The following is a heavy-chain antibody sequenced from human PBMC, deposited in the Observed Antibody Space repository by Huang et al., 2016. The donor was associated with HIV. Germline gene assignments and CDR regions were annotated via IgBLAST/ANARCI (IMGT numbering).Heavy chain of an antibody. V-gene: IGHV4-59*01. Sequence: QVQLQASGPGLVKPSETLSLTCTVSGGSISSYYWSWIRQPPGKGLEWIGYIHYSGSTNYNPSLKSRFPTAVDTSKNQFFLKLSSVTAADTAVYYCARGGPYSRDYYYYGMDVWGQGTTVTVSS. CDR1: GGSISSYY. D-gene: IGHD6-13*01. CDR2: IHYSGST. CDR3: ARGGPYSRDYYYYGMDV. J-gene: IGHJ6*02.